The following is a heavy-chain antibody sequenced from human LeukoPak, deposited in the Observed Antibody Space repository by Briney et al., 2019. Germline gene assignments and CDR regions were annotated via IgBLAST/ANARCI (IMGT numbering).Heavy chain of an antibody. V-gene: IGHV3-49*04. CDR1: GFTFGDYA. CDR2: IRSKAYGGTT. Sequence: GGSLRLSCTASGFTFGDYAMSWVRQAPGKGLEWVGFIRSKAYGGTTEYAASVKGRFTISRDDSKSIAYLQMNSLKTEDTAVYYCSRPPSGSYYYYYMDVWGKGTTVTVSS. J-gene: IGHJ6*03. D-gene: IGHD1-26*01. CDR3: SRPPSGSYYYYYMDV.